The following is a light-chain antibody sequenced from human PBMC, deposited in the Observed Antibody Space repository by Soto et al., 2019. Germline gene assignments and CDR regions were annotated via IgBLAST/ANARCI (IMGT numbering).Light chain of an antibody. CDR2: AAS. Sequence: DIQMTQSPSSVSASVGDRVTITCRSSEDISTWLACYQQKPGKAPKLLIYAASSLQSVDRSRFSGSGSATAFTLPISSPQPADFATYYCQHHDSIPLITFGQGTRLEIK. CDR1: EDISTW. J-gene: IGKJ5*01. CDR3: QHHDSIPLIT. V-gene: IGKV1-12*01.